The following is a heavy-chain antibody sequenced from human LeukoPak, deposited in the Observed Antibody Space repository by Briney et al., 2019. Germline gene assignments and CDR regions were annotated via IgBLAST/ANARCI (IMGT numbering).Heavy chain of an antibody. CDR3: AKDGDWTFDI. Sequence: GGSLRLSCAASGVTFSNSGMHWVRQAPGKGLEWVAYIGHDGSNKFYAESVKGRFTIPGDNSMDTAYLQMNSLKTEDTAIYYCAKDGDWTFDIWGQGTMVTVSS. CDR1: GVTFSNSG. J-gene: IGHJ3*02. D-gene: IGHD2-21*02. V-gene: IGHV3-30*02. CDR2: IGHDGSNK.